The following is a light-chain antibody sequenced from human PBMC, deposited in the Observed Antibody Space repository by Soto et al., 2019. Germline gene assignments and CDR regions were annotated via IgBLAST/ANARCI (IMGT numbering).Light chain of an antibody. CDR3: MVGIHPYS. V-gene: IGKV2-30*02. Sequence: DVVMTQSPLSLPVTPGQPASISCRSSQSLLLSDGYTYLTWFQQRPGQSPRRLIYKVSQRDSGVPDRFSGSGSGTDFTLQISRVEADDIAIYYCMVGIHPYSFGQGTKLEIK. CDR2: KVS. J-gene: IGKJ2*03. CDR1: QSLLLSDGYTY.